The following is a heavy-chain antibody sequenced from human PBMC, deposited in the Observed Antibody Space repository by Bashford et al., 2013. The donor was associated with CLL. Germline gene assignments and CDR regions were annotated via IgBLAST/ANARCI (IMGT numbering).Heavy chain of an antibody. CDR3: ARHRPYYGNHFIFEY. V-gene: IGHV4-59*08. D-gene: IGHD1-14*01. CDR2: MYNNGST. Sequence: SETLSLTCTVSGVSLSDYYWSWIRQSPGKGLEWIGCMYNNGSTYYNPSLKSRVTIFQDTSKNQFSVKLESVTAADTALYYCARHRPYYGNHFIFEYWGQGTLVTVSS. J-gene: IGHJ4*02. CDR1: GVSLSDYY.